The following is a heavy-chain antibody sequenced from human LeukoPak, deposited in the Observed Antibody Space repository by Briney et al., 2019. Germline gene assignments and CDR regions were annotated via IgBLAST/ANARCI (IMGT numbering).Heavy chain of an antibody. J-gene: IGHJ5*02. CDR1: GFTLSNYW. V-gene: IGHV3-7*02. Sequence: GGSLRLSCAASGFTLSNYWMSWVRQSPGKGLEWVANIKEDGSEKYYVDSVKGRFTISRDNAKNSLSLQLNSLRAEDTAVYYCVRVAVAGNLNNWFDPWGQGTLVTVSS. CDR3: VRVAVAGNLNNWFDP. D-gene: IGHD6-19*01. CDR2: IKEDGSEK.